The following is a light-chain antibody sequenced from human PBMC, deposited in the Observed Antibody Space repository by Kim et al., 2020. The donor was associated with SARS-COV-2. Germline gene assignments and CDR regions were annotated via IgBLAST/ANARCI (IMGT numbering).Light chain of an antibody. J-gene: IGLJ2*01. V-gene: IGLV9-49*01. Sequence: CTLSSGYSNYKVEGYQQRPGKGPRFVMRVGTGGIVGSKGDGIPDRFSVLGSGLNRYLTIKNIQEEDESDYHCGADHGSGSNFVVVFGGGTQLTVL. CDR1: SGYSNYK. CDR2: VGTGGIVG. CDR3: GADHGSGSNFVVV.